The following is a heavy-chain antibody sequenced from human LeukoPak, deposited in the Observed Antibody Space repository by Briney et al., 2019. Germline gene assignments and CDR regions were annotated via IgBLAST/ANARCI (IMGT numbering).Heavy chain of an antibody. CDR2: IKQDGSEK. CDR1: GFTFSSYW. J-gene: IGHJ4*02. Sequence: GGSLRLSCAASGFTFSSYWMSWIRQAPGKGLEWVANIKQDGSEKYYVDSVKGRFTISRDNAKNSLYLQMNSLRAEDTAVYYCARAPLRGWTRGGVYWGQGTLVTVSS. D-gene: IGHD6-19*01. V-gene: IGHV3-7*01. CDR3: ARAPLRGWTRGGVY.